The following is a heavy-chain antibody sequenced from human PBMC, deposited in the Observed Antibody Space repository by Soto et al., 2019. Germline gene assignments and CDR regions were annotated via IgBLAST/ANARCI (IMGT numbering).Heavy chain of an antibody. J-gene: IGHJ4*02. D-gene: IGHD3-10*01. CDR3: AREDELRVY. CDR1: GDSISSSKW. V-gene: IGHV4-4*02. Sequence: SETLSLTCAVSGDSISSSKWWSWVRQPPGKGLEWIGEIYHSGSTNYNPSLKSRVIISVDKSKNSLYLQMNSLRAEDTAVYYCAREDELRVYWGQGALVTVSS. CDR2: IYHSGST.